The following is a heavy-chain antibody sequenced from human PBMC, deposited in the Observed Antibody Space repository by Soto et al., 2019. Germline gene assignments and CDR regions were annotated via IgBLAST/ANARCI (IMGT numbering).Heavy chain of an antibody. J-gene: IGHJ4*02. CDR3: AIPSRIAAAGWDY. CDR1: GGTFSSYA. V-gene: IGHV1-69*01. D-gene: IGHD6-13*01. Sequence: QVQLVQSGAEVNKPGSSVTVSCTASGGTFSSYAISWVRQAPGQGLEWMGGIIPIFGTANYAQKFQGRVKITEDESTSTADMELSSLRSEDTAVYYCAIPSRIAAAGWDYWGQGPLVTVSS. CDR2: IIPIFGTA.